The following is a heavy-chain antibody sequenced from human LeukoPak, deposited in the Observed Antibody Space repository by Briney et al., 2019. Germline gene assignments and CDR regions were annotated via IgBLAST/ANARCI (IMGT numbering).Heavy chain of an antibody. CDR3: ARDRGTMIVVVIFDY. J-gene: IGHJ4*02. Sequence: GGSLRLSCAASGFTFSSYAMSWVRQAPGKGLEWVAVISYDGSNKYYADSVKGRFTISRDNSKNTLYLQMNSLRAEDTAVYYCARDRGTMIVVVIFDYWGQGTLVTVSS. CDR1: GFTFSSYA. CDR2: ISYDGSNK. V-gene: IGHV3-30*04. D-gene: IGHD3-22*01.